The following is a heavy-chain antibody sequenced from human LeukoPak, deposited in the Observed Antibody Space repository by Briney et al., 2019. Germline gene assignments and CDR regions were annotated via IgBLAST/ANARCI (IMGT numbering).Heavy chain of an antibody. V-gene: IGHV3-30*02. Sequence: PGGSLRLSCAASGFTFSSYGMHWVRQAPGKGLEWVAFIRYDGSNKYYADSVKGRFTISRDNSKNTLYLQMNSLRAEDTAVYYCAKVSHYNSDFCSGYYLDYWGQGTLVTVSS. CDR1: GFTFSSYG. J-gene: IGHJ4*02. D-gene: IGHD3-3*01. CDR2: IRYDGSNK. CDR3: AKVSHYNSDFCSGYYLDY.